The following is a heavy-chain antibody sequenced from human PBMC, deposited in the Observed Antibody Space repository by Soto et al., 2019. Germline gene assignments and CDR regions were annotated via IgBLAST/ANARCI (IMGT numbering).Heavy chain of an antibody. V-gene: IGHV3-30*18. J-gene: IGHJ6*02. CDR2: ISYDGSNK. CDR3: AKDKGSGYYYYGMDV. D-gene: IGHD6-25*01. Sequence: PGGSLRLSCAASGFTFSSYGMHWVRQAPGKGLEWVAVISYDGSNKYYADSVKGRFTISRDNSKNTLYLQMNSLRAEDTAVYYCAKDKGSGYYYYGMDVWGQGTTVTVSS. CDR1: GFTFSSYG.